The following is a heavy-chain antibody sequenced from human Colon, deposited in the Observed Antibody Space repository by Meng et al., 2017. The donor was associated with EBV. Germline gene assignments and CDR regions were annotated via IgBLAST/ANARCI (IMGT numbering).Heavy chain of an antibody. CDR3: ARRRGGSGRDC. CDR1: GGSISSSHYY. V-gene: IGHV4-39*01. Sequence: QLQLQESGPGLGKPAETLSLTSTVSGGSISSSHYYWGWVRQPPGKGLQWIGTIYHSGSTSYNPSLQSRVTMFVDTSKNQFSLMLTSVTATDTAVYYCARRRGGSGRDCWGQGTLVTVSS. CDR2: IYHSGST. D-gene: IGHD3-10*01. J-gene: IGHJ4*02.